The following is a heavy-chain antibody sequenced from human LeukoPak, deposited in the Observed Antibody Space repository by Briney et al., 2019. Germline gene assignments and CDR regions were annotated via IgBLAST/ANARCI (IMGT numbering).Heavy chain of an antibody. J-gene: IGHJ6*02. Sequence: ASVKVSCKASGYSFTGHHMHWVRQAPGQGLEWMGWINSNSGGTNYAQKFQGRVTMTRDTSIRTHYMELSRLTSDDTAVYYCARESDSSGWDYYYYGMDVWGQGTTVTVSS. V-gene: IGHV1-2*02. CDR3: ARESDSSGWDYYYYGMDV. CDR2: INSNSGGT. CDR1: GYSFTGHH. D-gene: IGHD6-19*01.